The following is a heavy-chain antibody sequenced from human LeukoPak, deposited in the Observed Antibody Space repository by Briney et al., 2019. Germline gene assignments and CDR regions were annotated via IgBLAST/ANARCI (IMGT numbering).Heavy chain of an antibody. V-gene: IGHV1-18*04. J-gene: IGHJ2*01. D-gene: IGHD4-17*01. Sequence: ASVKVSCKASGYTFNMHSTVWVRQAPGQGLEWMGWISAYNGDTKYAQKFQGRVTMTRDTSISTAYMEVSRLRSDDTAVYYCVRGLTTVATWLYLWGRGTLVTVSS. CDR1: GYTFNMHS. CDR3: VRGLTTVATWLYL. CDR2: ISAYNGDT.